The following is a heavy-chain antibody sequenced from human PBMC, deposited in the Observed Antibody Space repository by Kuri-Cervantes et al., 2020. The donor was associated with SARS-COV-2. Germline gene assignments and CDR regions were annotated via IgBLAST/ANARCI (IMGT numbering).Heavy chain of an antibody. V-gene: IGHV3-30*18. Sequence: GESLKISCEASGFTFSSYAMSGVRQAPGKGLEWVALISYDGSDKFYADSVKGRFTSSRDHSKNSLYLQMNSLRAEDTAVYYCAKDQQDIVVVVASIDYWGQVTLVTVSS. CDR1: GFTFSSYA. J-gene: IGHJ4*02. D-gene: IGHD2-15*01. CDR2: ISYDGSDK. CDR3: AKDQQDIVVVVASIDY.